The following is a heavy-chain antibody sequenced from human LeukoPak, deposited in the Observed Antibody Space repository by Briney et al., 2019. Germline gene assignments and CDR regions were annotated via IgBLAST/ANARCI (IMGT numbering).Heavy chain of an antibody. CDR2: IYPGDSDT. CDR3: ARSRGLASSGYFEVYYFDY. J-gene: IGHJ4*02. V-gene: IGHV5-51*01. Sequence: GESLKISCKGSGYSFTSYWIGWVRQMPGKGLEWMGIIYPGDSDTRYSPSFQGQVTISADKSISTAYLQWSSLKASDTAMYYCARSRGLASSGYFEVYYFDYWGQGTLVTVSS. D-gene: IGHD5-12*01. CDR1: GYSFTSYW.